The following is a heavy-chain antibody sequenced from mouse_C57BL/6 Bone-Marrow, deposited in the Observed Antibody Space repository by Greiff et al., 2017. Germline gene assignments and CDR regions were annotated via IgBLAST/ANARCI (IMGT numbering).Heavy chain of an antibody. D-gene: IGHD2-3*01. V-gene: IGHV14-4*01. CDR3: TTWGWLLDAY. CDR1: GFNIKDDY. J-gene: IGHJ3*01. Sequence: VQLQQSGAELVRPGASVKLSCTASGFNIKDDYMHWVKQRPEQGLEWIGWIDPENGDTEYASKFQGKATITADTSSNTAYLQLSSLTSEDTAVYYCTTWGWLLDAYWGQGTLVTVSA. CDR2: IDPENGDT.